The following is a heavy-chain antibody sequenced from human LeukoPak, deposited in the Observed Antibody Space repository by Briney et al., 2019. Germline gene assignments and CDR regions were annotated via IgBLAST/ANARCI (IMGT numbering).Heavy chain of an antibody. CDR3: ARGGYCSSTSCYRLYYYYYGMDV. CDR1: GGSFSGYY. J-gene: IGHJ6*04. Sequence: PSETLSLTCAVYGGSFSGYYWSWIRQPPGKGLEWIGEINHSGSTNYNPSLKSRVTISVDTSKNQFSLKLSSVTAAETAVYYCARGGYCSSTSCYRLYYYYYGMDVWGKGTTVTVSS. D-gene: IGHD2-2*01. V-gene: IGHV4-34*01. CDR2: INHSGST.